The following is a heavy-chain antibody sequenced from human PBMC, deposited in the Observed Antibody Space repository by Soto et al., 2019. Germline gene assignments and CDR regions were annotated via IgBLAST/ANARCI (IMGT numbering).Heavy chain of an antibody. D-gene: IGHD3-16*01. CDR1: GYTFTSYG. Sequence: QVTLVQSGAEVKKPGASVKVSCKASGYTFTSYGMSWVRQAPGQGLEWMGWISAYNGNTNYAQKPQGRVTITMDTSTSTAYMELRSLRSEDTAVYYCARDKRAYNNYLLDYWGQGTLVTVSS. CDR2: ISAYNGNT. CDR3: ARDKRAYNNYLLDY. V-gene: IGHV1-18*01. J-gene: IGHJ4*02.